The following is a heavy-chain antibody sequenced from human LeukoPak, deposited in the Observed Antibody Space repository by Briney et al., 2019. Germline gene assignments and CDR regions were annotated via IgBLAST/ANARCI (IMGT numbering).Heavy chain of an antibody. V-gene: IGHV4-34*01. CDR2: INHSGST. Sequence: SETLSLTCAVYGGSFSGYYWSWIRQPPGKGLEWIGEINHSGSTNYNPSLKSRVTISVDTSKNQFSLKLSSVTAADTAVYYCARSKSGRIDAFDIWGQGTMVTVPS. D-gene: IGHD3-3*01. CDR1: GGSFSGYY. J-gene: IGHJ3*02. CDR3: ARSKSGRIDAFDI.